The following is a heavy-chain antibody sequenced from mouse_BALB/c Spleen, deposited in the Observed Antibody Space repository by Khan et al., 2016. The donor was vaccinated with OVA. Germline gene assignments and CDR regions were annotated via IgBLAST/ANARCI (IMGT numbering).Heavy chain of an antibody. J-gene: IGHJ2*01. CDR3: ARRARIKY. CDR1: GYSITTGYA. Sequence: VQLKQSGPGLVKPSQSLSLTCTVTGYSITTGYAWNWIRQFPGNKLEWMGYISYSGSTNYNPSLKSRISITRDTSKNQFFLQLNSVTTEDTATXYCARRARIKYWGQGTTLTVSS. CDR2: ISYSGST. V-gene: IGHV3-2*02. D-gene: IGHD3-1*01.